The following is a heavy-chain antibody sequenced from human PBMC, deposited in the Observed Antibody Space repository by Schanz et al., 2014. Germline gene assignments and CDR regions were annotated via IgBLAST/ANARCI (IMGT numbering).Heavy chain of an antibody. CDR1: GYTFTGYY. J-gene: IGHJ4*02. Sequence: QVQLVQSGPEVKKPGASVRVSCQTSGYTFTGYYLHWVRQIPTQGLEWVGWINPLNGGTNYAQKFQGRVSMTRDTSINTAYMELSSLTSADTAIYFCARDKSEHHLLFFDFWGQGALVTVSP. V-gene: IGHV1-2*02. CDR2: INPLNGGT. CDR3: ARDKSEHHLLFFDF.